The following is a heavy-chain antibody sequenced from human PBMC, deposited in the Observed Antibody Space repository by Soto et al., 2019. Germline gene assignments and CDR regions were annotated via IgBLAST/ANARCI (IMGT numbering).Heavy chain of an antibody. V-gene: IGHV3-48*01. J-gene: IGHJ6*03. D-gene: IGHD3-10*01. Sequence: EVQLVESGGGLVQPGGSLRLSCAASGFTFSSYSMNWVRQAPGKGLEWVSYISSSSSTIYYADSVKGRFTISRDNAKNSLYLQMNSVRAEDTAVYYCAGPDPPGDYYYDCYMDVWGEGTTVTVSS. CDR3: AGPDPPGDYYYDCYMDV. CDR2: ISSSSSTI. CDR1: GFTFSSYS.